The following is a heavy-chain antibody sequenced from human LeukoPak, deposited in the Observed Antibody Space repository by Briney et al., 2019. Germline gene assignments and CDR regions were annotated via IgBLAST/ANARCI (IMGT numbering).Heavy chain of an antibody. V-gene: IGHV4-39*01. Sequence: SETLSLTCTVSGGSISSSSYYWGWIRQPPGKGLEWIGSIYYSGSTYYNPSLKSRVTITVDTSKNQFSLKLSSVTAADTAVYYCARYSSSWYSFDYWGQGTLVTVSS. CDR2: IYYSGST. J-gene: IGHJ4*02. CDR1: GGSISSSSYY. CDR3: ARYSSSWYSFDY. D-gene: IGHD6-13*01.